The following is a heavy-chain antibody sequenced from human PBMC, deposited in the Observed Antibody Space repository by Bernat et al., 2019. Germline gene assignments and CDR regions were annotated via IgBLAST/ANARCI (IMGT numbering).Heavy chain of an antibody. J-gene: IGHJ3*02. CDR1: GFTFSSYG. CDR3: AKDLFYDSSGYSLYTFDI. V-gene: IGHV3-30*18. Sequence: QVQLVESGGGVVQTGRSLRLSCAASGFTFSSYGMHWVRQAPGKGLEWVAVISYDGSNKYYADSVKGRFTISRDNSKNTLYLQMNSLRAEDTAVYYCAKDLFYDSSGYSLYTFDIWGQGTMVTVSS. D-gene: IGHD3-22*01. CDR2: ISYDGSNK.